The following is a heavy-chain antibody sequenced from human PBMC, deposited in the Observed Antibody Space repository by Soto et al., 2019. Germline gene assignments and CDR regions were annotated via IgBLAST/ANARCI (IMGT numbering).Heavy chain of an antibody. J-gene: IGHJ4*02. Sequence: ASVKVSCKASGGTFSSYAISWVRQAPGQGLEWMGGIIPIFGTANYAQKFQGRVTITADESTSTAYMELSSLRSEDTAVYYCARYRYSGSYFNNHFDYQGQGTRVTVSS. CDR3: ARYRYSGSYFNNHFDY. D-gene: IGHD1-26*01. V-gene: IGHV1-69*13. CDR1: GGTFSSYA. CDR2: IIPIFGTA.